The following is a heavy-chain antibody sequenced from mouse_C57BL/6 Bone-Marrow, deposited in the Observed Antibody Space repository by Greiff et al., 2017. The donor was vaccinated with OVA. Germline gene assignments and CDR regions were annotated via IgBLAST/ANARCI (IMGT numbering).Heavy chain of an antibody. CDR2: IDPGDGET. CDR1: GFNIKDYY. CDR3: ARAGTGYFYY. J-gene: IGHJ2*01. D-gene: IGHD4-1*01. V-gene: IGHV14-2*01. Sequence: VQLQQSGAELVKPGASVKLSCTASGFNIKDYYMHWVKQRTEQGLEWIGRIDPGDGETKYDPKFQGKATLTADTSSNTAYLQLSSLTSEDTAVYYCARAGTGYFYYWGQGTTLTVTS.